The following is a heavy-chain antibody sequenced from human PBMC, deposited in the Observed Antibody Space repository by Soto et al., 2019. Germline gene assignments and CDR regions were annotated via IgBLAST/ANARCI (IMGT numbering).Heavy chain of an antibody. Sequence: VSPVEVACRASGYTISECYMPWVGQAPRQGRGWMGWINPNSGGTNYELKFQGRVTMSRDTSISTAYMELSRLRSDDTAVYYCARALGGCSSTSCYMWFGPWGQGTLVTVSS. D-gene: IGHD2-2*02. J-gene: IGHJ5*02. CDR1: GYTISECY. CDR2: INPNSGGT. CDR3: ARALGGCSSTSCYMWFGP. V-gene: IGHV1-2*02.